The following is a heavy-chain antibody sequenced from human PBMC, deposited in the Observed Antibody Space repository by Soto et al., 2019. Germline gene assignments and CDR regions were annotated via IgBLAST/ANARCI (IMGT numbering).Heavy chain of an antibody. J-gene: IGHJ4*02. V-gene: IGHV1-3*01. D-gene: IGHD3-10*01. CDR2: INPGNGDT. Sequence: ASVKVSCKASGYTYTNFKIHWVRQAPGQGLEWMGWINPGNGDTDYSQKFQGRVTFTRDTPASTAYMELSSLRDEDTAVYFCADDEDGDSDFDSWGQGTLVTVSS. CDR1: GYTYTNFK. CDR3: ADDEDGDSDFDS.